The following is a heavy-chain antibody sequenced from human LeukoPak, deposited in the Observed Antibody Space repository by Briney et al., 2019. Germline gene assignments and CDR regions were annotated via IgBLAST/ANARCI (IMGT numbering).Heavy chain of an antibody. CDR3: IVLAVTATLGFDY. CDR2: ISSSSSTI. Sequence: GGSLRLSCAASGFTFSSYGMHWVRQAPGKGLEWVSYISSSSSTIYYADSVKGRFTISRDNAKNSLYLQMNSLRAEDTAVYYCIVLAVTATLGFDYWGQGTLVTVSS. D-gene: IGHD6-19*01. J-gene: IGHJ4*02. CDR1: GFTFSSYG. V-gene: IGHV3-48*01.